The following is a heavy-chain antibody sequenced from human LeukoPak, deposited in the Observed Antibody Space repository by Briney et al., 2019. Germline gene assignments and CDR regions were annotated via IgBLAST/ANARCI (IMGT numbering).Heavy chain of an antibody. J-gene: IGHJ4*02. Sequence: SVKVSCKASGGTFSSYAISWVRQAPGQGLEWMGGIIPILGTANYAQKFQGRVTITTDESTSTAYMELSSLRSEDTAVYYCARVLRSGGKVAATIGLENWGQGTLVTVSS. CDR2: IIPILGTA. CDR1: GGTFSSYA. D-gene: IGHD2-15*01. V-gene: IGHV1-69*05. CDR3: ARVLRSGGKVAATIGLEN.